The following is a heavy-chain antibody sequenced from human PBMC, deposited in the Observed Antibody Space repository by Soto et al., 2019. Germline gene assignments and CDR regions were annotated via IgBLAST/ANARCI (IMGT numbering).Heavy chain of an antibody. Sequence: SETLSLTCTVSGGSISSYYWSWIRQPPGKGLEWIGYIYYSGSTNYNPSLKSRVTISVDTSKNQSSLKLSSVTAADTAVYYCARALSYQSITIFGVVIDPRLFPFDYWGQGTLVTVSS. J-gene: IGHJ4*02. CDR3: ARALSYQSITIFGVVIDPRLFPFDY. CDR2: IYYSGST. V-gene: IGHV4-59*01. D-gene: IGHD3-3*01. CDR1: GGSISSYY.